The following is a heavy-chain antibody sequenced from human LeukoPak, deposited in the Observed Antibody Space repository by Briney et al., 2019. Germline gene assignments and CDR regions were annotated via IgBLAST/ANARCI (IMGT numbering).Heavy chain of an antibody. CDR3: ALIAVDWQQPFDY. Sequence: GGSLRLSCAASGFTFDDYGMSWVRQAPGKGLEWVSVIYSGGSTYYADSVKGRFTISRDNAKNSVYLQMNSLRAEDTAVYYCALIAVDWQQPFDYWGQGTLVIVSS. V-gene: IGHV3-20*04. J-gene: IGHJ4*02. CDR1: GFTFDDYG. D-gene: IGHD6-13*01. CDR2: IYSGGST.